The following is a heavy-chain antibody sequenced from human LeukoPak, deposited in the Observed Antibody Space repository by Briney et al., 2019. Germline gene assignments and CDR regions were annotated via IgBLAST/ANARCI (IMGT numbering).Heavy chain of an antibody. V-gene: IGHV4-39*01. CDR2: IYYSGST. J-gene: IGHJ5*02. Sequence: SETLSLTCTVSGGSISSSSYYRGWIRQPPGKGLEWIGSIYYSGSTYYNPSLKSRVTISVDTSKNQFSLKLSSVTAADTAVYYCARQGGTSGYPGTDWFDPWGQGTLVTVSS. D-gene: IGHD5-12*01. CDR3: ARQGGTSGYPGTDWFDP. CDR1: GGSISSSSYY.